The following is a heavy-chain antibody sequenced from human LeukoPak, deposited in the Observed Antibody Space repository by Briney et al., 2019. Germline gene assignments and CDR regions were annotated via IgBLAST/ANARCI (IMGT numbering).Heavy chain of an antibody. V-gene: IGHV3-23*01. J-gene: IGHJ4*02. Sequence: GGSLRLSCAASGFTFNRNAISWVRQAPGKGLEWVSTIGGSDNRTFYADPVKGRFTISRDNFKNILHLQMNSLTGEDTALYYCVRRGDASSGWGDHDYWGQGALVTVSS. CDR3: VRRGDASSGWGDHDY. CDR1: GFTFNRNA. CDR2: IGGSDNRT. D-gene: IGHD6-19*01.